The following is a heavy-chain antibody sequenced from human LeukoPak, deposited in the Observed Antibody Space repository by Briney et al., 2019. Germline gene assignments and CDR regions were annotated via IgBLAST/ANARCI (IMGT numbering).Heavy chain of an antibody. CDR1: GFTFSDYY. V-gene: IGHV3-11*01. J-gene: IGHJ2*01. CDR3: ARRGATTVSHFDL. Sequence: GGSLRLSCAASGFTFSDYYMSWIRQAPGKGLAWVSYISNSGSTIYYADSVKGRFTISRDNAKNSLYLQMNSLRAEDTAVYYCARRGATTVSHFDLWGRGTLVTVSS. CDR2: ISNSGSTI. D-gene: IGHD4-17*01.